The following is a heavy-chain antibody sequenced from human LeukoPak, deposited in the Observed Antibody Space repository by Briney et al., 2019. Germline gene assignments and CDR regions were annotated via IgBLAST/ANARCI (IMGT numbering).Heavy chain of an antibody. V-gene: IGHV1-69*13. CDR3: ARDHTAMVLRDYFDY. D-gene: IGHD5-18*01. CDR1: GGTFSSYA. J-gene: IGHJ4*02. CDR2: IIPIFGTA. Sequence: SVKVSCTASGGTFSSYAISWVRQAPGQGLEWMGGIIPIFGTANYAQKFQGRVTITADESTSTAYMELSSLRSEDTAVYYCARDHTAMVLRDYFDYWGQGTLVTVSS.